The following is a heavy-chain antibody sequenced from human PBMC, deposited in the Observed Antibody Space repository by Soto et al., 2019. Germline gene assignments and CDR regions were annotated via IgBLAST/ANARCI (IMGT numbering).Heavy chain of an antibody. CDR2: INHSGST. D-gene: IGHD7-27*01. Sequence: SETLSLPCPVYGGSFSGYYWSWIRQPPGKGLEWIGEINHSGSTKYNPALKSPVTISVDTSKIQFSLRQSTVTAADTAVYYCARVTEWGSRFDYWGQGTRVTVSS. CDR1: GGSFSGYY. J-gene: IGHJ4*02. CDR3: ARVTEWGSRFDY. V-gene: IGHV4-34*01.